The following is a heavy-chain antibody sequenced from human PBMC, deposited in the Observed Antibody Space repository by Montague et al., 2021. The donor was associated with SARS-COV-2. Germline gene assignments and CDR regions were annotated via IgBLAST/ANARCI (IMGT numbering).Heavy chain of an antibody. Sequence: SLRLSCAASGFTVSSNYMSWVRQAPGKGLEWVSVINNDGSTYYAXSVKGRFTISRHNSKNTLYLQMNSLRAEDTAMYYCARDRSGYLDYWGQGTLVTVSS. CDR1: GFTVSSNY. V-gene: IGHV3-53*04. CDR3: ARDRSGYLDY. CDR2: INNDGST. D-gene: IGHD1-26*01. J-gene: IGHJ4*02.